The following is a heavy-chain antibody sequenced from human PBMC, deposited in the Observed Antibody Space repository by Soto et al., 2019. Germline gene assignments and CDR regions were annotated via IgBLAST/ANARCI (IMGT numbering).Heavy chain of an antibody. J-gene: IGHJ3*02. CDR1: GGSISSSSYY. D-gene: IGHD2-15*01. Sequence: PSETLSLTCTVSGGSISSSSYYWGWIRQPPGKGLEWIGSIYYSGRTYYNPSLKSRVTISVDTSKNQFSLKLSSVTAADTAVYYCARSQDTAFDIWGQGTMVTVS. CDR2: IYYSGRT. CDR3: ARSQDTAFDI. V-gene: IGHV4-39*01.